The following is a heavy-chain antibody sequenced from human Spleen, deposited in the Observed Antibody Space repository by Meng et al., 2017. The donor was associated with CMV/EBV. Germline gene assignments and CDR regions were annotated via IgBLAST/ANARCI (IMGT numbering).Heavy chain of an antibody. Sequence: GESLKISCAVSGFTFSSYAMSWVRQAPGKGLEWVSAISGSGASTYYADSVKGRFTISRENAKNSLYLQMNSLRAEDTAVYYCARTNQGYFDYWGQGTLVTVSS. CDR3: ARTNQGYFDY. CDR2: ISGSGAST. J-gene: IGHJ4*02. CDR1: GFTFSSYA. V-gene: IGHV3-23*01. D-gene: IGHD1-1*01.